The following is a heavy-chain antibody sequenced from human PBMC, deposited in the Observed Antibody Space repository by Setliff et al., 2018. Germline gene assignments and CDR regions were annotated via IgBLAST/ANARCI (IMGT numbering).Heavy chain of an antibody. CDR3: ARELRPGPQAKYYYDSSGYSPFDI. CDR2: ISAYNGNT. V-gene: IGHV1-18*01. D-gene: IGHD3-22*01. Sequence: ASVKVSCKASGYTFTSYGISWVRQAPGQGLEWMGWISAYNGNTNYAQKLQGRVTMTTDTSTSTAYMELRSLRSDDTAVYYCARELRPGPQAKYYYDSSGYSPFDIWGQGTMVT. J-gene: IGHJ3*02. CDR1: GYTFTSYG.